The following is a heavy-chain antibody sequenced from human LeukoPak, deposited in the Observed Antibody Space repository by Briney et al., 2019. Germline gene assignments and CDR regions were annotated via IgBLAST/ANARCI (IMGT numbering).Heavy chain of an antibody. Sequence: PSETLSLTCTVSGGSISSSSYYWGWIRQPPGKGLEWIGSIYYSGSTYYNPSLKSRVTISVDTSKNQFSLKLSSVTAADTAVYYCARVTGIAVAGTHRPYYYYYYMDVWGKGTTVTVSS. CDR2: IYYSGST. D-gene: IGHD6-19*01. J-gene: IGHJ6*03. V-gene: IGHV4-39*07. CDR3: ARVTGIAVAGTHRPYYYYYYMDV. CDR1: GGSISSSSYY.